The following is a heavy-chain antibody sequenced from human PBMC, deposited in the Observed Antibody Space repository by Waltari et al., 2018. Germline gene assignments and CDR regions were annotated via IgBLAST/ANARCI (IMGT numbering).Heavy chain of an antibody. CDR2: IYYSGST. J-gene: IGHJ4*02. V-gene: IGHV4-59*11. Sequence: QVQLQESGPGLVKPSETLSLTCTVSGGSISSHYWSWIRQPPGKGLEWIGYIYYSGSTNYNPSLKSRVTISVDTSKNQFSLKLSSVTAADTAVYYCARDTDSGSYWGQGTLVTVSS. CDR1: GGSISSHY. CDR3: ARDTDSGSY. D-gene: IGHD1-26*01.